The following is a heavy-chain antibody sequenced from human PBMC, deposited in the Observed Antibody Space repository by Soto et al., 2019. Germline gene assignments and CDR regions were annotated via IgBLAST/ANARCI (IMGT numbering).Heavy chain of an antibody. J-gene: IGHJ4*02. CDR2: IYYSGST. V-gene: IGHV4-31*03. CDR3: ARDRGYCSSTSWPSDY. Sequence: PSETLSLTCTVSGGSISSGGYYCSWIRQHPGKGLEWIGYIYYSGSTYYSPSLKSRVTISGDTSKNQFSLKLSSVTAADTAVYYCARDRGYCSSTSWPSDYWGQGTLVTVSS. CDR1: GGSISSGGYY. D-gene: IGHD2-2*01.